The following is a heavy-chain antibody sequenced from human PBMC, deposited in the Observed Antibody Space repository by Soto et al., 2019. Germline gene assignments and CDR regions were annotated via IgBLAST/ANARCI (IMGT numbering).Heavy chain of an antibody. Sequence: QVQLVQSGAEVKKPGASVKVSCKASGYSFTTHDITWLRQAPGKGLEWVGGISTDRGDTIYPQNLKGRVTMTTDSTTSTVYMELKSLRSDDTAVYYCARDDLNRGGKYFDYWGQGTLVTVSS. CDR1: GYSFTTHD. CDR3: ARDDLNRGGKYFDY. CDR2: ISTDRGDT. V-gene: IGHV1-18*01. D-gene: IGHD2-15*01. J-gene: IGHJ4*02.